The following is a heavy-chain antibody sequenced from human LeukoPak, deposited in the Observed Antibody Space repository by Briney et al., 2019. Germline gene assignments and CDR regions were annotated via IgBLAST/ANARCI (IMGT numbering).Heavy chain of an antibody. CDR1: GFTFSSYS. D-gene: IGHD3-3*01. CDR2: ISSSSSYI. CDR3: ARDPYYDFWSGYYPLDEYYYGMDV. Sequence: GGSLRLSCAASGFTFSSYSMNWVRQAPGKGLEWVSSISSSSSYIYYADSVKGRFTISRDNAKNSLYLQMNSLRAEDTAVYYCARDPYYDFWSGYYPLDEYYYGMDVWGQGTTVTVSS. V-gene: IGHV3-21*01. J-gene: IGHJ6*02.